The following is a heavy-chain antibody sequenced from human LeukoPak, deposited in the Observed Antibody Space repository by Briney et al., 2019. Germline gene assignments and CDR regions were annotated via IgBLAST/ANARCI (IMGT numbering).Heavy chain of an antibody. J-gene: IGHJ6*03. CDR2: IGSSGNT. Sequence: GGSLRLSCAPSGFTFSSYAMTWVRQAPGKGLEWVSAIGSSGNTFYADSVKGRFTISRDNSKNTLYLQMNNLRAEDTALYYCAKGTSWISPYYYMDVWGTGTTVTVSS. V-gene: IGHV3-23*01. D-gene: IGHD2-2*01. CDR3: AKGTSWISPYYYMDV. CDR1: GFTFSSYA.